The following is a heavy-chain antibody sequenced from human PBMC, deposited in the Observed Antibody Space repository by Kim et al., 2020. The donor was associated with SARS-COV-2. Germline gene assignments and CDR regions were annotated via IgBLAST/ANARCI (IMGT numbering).Heavy chain of an antibody. CDR1: GYTFTSYD. Sequence: ASVKVSCKASGYTFTSYDINWVRQATGQGLEWMGWMNPNSGNTGYAQKFQGRVTMTRNTSISTAYMELSSLRSEDTAVYYCARDPLPTKYCSSTSCHYGMDVWGQGTTVTVSS. J-gene: IGHJ6*02. D-gene: IGHD2-2*01. CDR2: MNPNSGNT. CDR3: ARDPLPTKYCSSTSCHYGMDV. V-gene: IGHV1-8*01.